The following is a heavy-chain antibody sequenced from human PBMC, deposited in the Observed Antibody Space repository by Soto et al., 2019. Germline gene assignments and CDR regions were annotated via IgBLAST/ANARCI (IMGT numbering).Heavy chain of an antibody. CDR1: GVSISSGDYY. Sequence: PSETLSLTCTVSGVSISSGDYYWSWIRQTPGKGLEWIGYIYYSENTYYNPSLKSRVTISVDTSKNQFSLKLSSVTAADTAVYYCARAGRDGYNSEAFDYWGQGTLVTVSS. D-gene: IGHD5-12*01. CDR2: IYYSENT. CDR3: ARAGRDGYNSEAFDY. V-gene: IGHV4-30-4*01. J-gene: IGHJ4*02.